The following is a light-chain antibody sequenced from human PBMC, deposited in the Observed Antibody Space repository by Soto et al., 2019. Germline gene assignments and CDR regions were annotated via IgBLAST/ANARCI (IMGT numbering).Light chain of an antibody. V-gene: IGLV2-14*03. CDR3: TSRTTSTTMI. J-gene: IGLJ2*01. Sequence: QSALTQPASVSGSPGQSITISCTGTSSDIGAYNFVSWYQQHPGKAPKLMLYDVNIRPSGVSNRFSGSKSGNTASLTISGLQAEDEADYYCTSRTTSTTMISGGGTKLTVL. CDR1: SSDIGAYNF. CDR2: DVN.